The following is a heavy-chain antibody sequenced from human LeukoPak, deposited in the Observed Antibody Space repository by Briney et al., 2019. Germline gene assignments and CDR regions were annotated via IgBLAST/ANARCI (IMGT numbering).Heavy chain of an antibody. CDR2: MNPNSGNT. J-gene: IGHJ5*02. CDR1: GYTFTCYD. D-gene: IGHD6-19*01. CDR3: ARVSSGWYGYWFDP. Sequence: ASVKVSCKASGYTFTCYDINWVRQATGQGLEWMGWMNPNSGNTGYAQKFQGRVTITRNTSISTAYMELSSLRSEDTAVYYCARVSSGWYGYWFDPWGQGTLVTVSS. V-gene: IGHV1-8*03.